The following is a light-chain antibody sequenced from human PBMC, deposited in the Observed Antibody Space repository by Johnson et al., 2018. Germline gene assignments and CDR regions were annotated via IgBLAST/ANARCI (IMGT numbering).Light chain of an antibody. CDR2: ENS. J-gene: IGLJ1*01. Sequence: QSVLTQPPSVSAAPGQKVTISCSGSSSNIGNNYVSWYQQLPGKAPKLLIYENSKRPSGIPDRFSGSKSGTSATLGITGLQTGDEADYYCGTWDSSLSAGNVFGTGTKVTVL. V-gene: IGLV1-51*02. CDR1: SSNIGNNY. CDR3: GTWDSSLSAGNV.